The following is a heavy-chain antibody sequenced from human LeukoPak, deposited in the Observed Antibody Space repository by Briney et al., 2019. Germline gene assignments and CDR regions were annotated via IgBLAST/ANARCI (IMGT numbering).Heavy chain of an antibody. CDR1: GGSISSYY. Sequence: SETLTLTCTVSGGSISSYYWSWIRQPPGKGLEWIGYIYYSGSTNYNPSLKSRVTISVDMSKNQFSLKLTSVTAADTAVYYCARRRVDGYTDYWGQGTLVTVSS. J-gene: IGHJ4*02. CDR2: IYYSGST. CDR3: ARRRVDGYTDY. D-gene: IGHD5-24*01. V-gene: IGHV4-59*08.